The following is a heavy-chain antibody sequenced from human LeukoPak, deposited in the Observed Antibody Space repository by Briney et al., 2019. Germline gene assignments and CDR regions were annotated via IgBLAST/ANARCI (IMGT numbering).Heavy chain of an antibody. Sequence: GGSLRLSCAASGFTFSTYWMHWVRQVPGKGLMWVSRINSDGSSTSYADSVKGRFTISRDNAKNTLYLQMNSLRAEDTAVYYCARGTVPAAENWFDPWGQGTLVTVSS. J-gene: IGHJ5*02. CDR3: ARGTVPAAENWFDP. V-gene: IGHV3-74*01. D-gene: IGHD2-2*01. CDR1: GFTFSTYW. CDR2: INSDGSST.